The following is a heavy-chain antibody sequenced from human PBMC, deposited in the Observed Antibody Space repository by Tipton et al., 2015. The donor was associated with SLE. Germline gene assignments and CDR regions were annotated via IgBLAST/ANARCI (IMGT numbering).Heavy chain of an antibody. V-gene: IGHV3-66*01. Sequence: SLRLSCTASGFTVSSDFMKWVRRAPGKGLERVSMIHSEDRTFYAASVKGRFTISRDSSKNILSLQMNSLTVEDTAVYHCATRGYWGQGTLVTVSS. CDR1: GFTVSSDF. D-gene: IGHD3-10*01. CDR2: IHSEDRT. CDR3: ATRGY. J-gene: IGHJ4*02.